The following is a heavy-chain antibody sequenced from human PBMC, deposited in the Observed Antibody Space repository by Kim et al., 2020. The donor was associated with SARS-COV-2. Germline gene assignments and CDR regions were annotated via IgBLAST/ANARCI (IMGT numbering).Heavy chain of an antibody. D-gene: IGHD3-3*01. CDR3: ARAPFLVTIFGVAPRYFDY. J-gene: IGHJ4*02. CDR2: ICSSSSTI. Sequence: GGSLRLSCAASGFTFSSYSMNWVRQAPGKGLEWVSYICSSSSTIYYADSVKGRFTISRDNAKNSLYLQMNSLRDEDTAVYYCARAPFLVTIFGVAPRYFDYWGQGTLVTVSS. CDR1: GFTFSSYS. V-gene: IGHV3-48*02.